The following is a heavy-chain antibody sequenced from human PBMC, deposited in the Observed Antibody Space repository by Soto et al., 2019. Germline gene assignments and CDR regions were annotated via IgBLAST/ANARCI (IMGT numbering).Heavy chain of an antibody. J-gene: IGHJ4*02. CDR3: ARDRGVAPYYGSGSFWSEDY. CDR1: GFTFSNYG. CDR2: ISYDGSNK. D-gene: IGHD3-10*01. V-gene: IGHV3-30*03. Sequence: GGSLRLSCAASGFTFSNYGIHWVRQAPGKGLEWVAVISYDGSNKYYADSVKGRFTISRDNSKNTLYLQMNSLRTEDTAVYYCARDRGVAPYYGSGSFWSEDYWGQGTLVTVSS.